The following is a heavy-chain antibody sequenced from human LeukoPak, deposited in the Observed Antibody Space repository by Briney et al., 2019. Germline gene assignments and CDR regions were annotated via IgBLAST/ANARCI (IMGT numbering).Heavy chain of an antibody. D-gene: IGHD6-19*01. CDR3: ARELYGSGLGPLWY. CDR1: GGSFTSYY. V-gene: IGHV4-4*07. Sequence: PSETLSLTCTVSGGSFTSYYWSWIRQPAGKGLEWIGRIHTSGRTDYNPSLKSRVTMSVDTSKNQFSLKLTSVTAADTAVYYCARELYGSGLGPLWYWGQGTLVTVSS. J-gene: IGHJ4*02. CDR2: IHTSGRT.